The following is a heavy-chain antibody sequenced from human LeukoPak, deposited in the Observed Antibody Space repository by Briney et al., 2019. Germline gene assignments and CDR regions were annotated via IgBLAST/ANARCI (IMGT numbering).Heavy chain of an antibody. J-gene: IGHJ4*02. V-gene: IGHV4-34*01. Sequence: SETLSLTCAVSGGAFSGYYWSWIRQPPGKGLEWIGEINHSGSTNYNPSLKSRVTISVDTSKNQFSLKLSSVTAADTAVYYCARDPLYGGNSRALDYWGQGTLVTVSS. D-gene: IGHD4-23*01. CDR3: ARDPLYGGNSRALDY. CDR2: INHSGST. CDR1: GGAFSGYY.